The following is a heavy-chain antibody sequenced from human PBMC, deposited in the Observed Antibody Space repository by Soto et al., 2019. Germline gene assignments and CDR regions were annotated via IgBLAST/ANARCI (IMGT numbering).Heavy chain of an antibody. CDR3: ARDLGTTVTTFLGSY. J-gene: IGHJ4*02. CDR2: ISYDGSNK. V-gene: IGHV3-30-3*01. Sequence: QVQLVESGGGVVQPGRSLRLSCAASGFTFSSYARNWVRQAPGLGLEWVAVISYDGSNKYYADSVKGRFTITRDNSKNTVYLQMNSLRAEDTAVYYCARDLGTTVTTFLGSYWGQGTLVTVSS. CDR1: GFTFSSYA. D-gene: IGHD4-17*01.